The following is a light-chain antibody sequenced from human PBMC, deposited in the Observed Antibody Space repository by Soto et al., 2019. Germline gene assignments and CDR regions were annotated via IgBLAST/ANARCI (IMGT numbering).Light chain of an antibody. Sequence: EIVLTQSPGTLSLSPGERATLSCRASQSVSSSYLAWYQQKPGQAPRLLIYGASSRATGIPDRFSGSGSGTDFSLTISRLEPEDFAEYYCQKYGSSPLITFGQGTRLEIK. CDR3: QKYGSSPLIT. CDR2: GAS. V-gene: IGKV3-20*01. J-gene: IGKJ5*01. CDR1: QSVSSSY.